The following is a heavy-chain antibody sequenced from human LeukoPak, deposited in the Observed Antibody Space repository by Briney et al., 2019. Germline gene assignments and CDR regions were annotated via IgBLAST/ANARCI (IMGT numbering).Heavy chain of an antibody. D-gene: IGHD4-11*01. V-gene: IGHV4-59*01. CDR3: ARGRVSSSTWYSTYYYYFYMDV. CDR2: VDHTGST. J-gene: IGHJ6*03. Sequence: SSETLSLACTVSGGFISWYYWSWIRQPPGEGLEWIGYVDHTGSTKFNPSLNGRVRISRDMSKNLFSLRLQSVTAADTAVYFCARGRVSSSTWYSTYYYYFYMDVWGKGTTVTVSS. CDR1: GGFISWYY.